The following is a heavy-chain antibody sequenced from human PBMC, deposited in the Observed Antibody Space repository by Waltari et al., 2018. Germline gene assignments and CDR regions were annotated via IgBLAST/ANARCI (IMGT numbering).Heavy chain of an antibody. V-gene: IGHV3-23*01. Sequence: EVQVLESGGGLVQPGGSLRLSCAASGFTFSTKAMTWVLQAPGKGLEWVSTIKGIGGNTYHADSVKGRFTISRDNSKNTLYLQMNSLRAEDTAIYYCAKDSSTLHYFDYWGQGTLVTVSS. J-gene: IGHJ4*02. CDR1: GFTFSTKA. CDR2: IKGIGGNT. CDR3: AKDSSTLHYFDY. D-gene: IGHD3-16*01.